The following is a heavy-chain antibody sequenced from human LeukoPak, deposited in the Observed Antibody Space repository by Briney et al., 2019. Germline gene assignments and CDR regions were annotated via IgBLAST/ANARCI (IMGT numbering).Heavy chain of an antibody. CDR3: ARAYDFCSGYSYYYYYGMDV. V-gene: IGHV1-2*02. D-gene: IGHD3-3*01. J-gene: IGHJ6*02. CDR1: GYTFTGYY. Sequence: ASVEVSCKASGYTFTGYYMHWVRQAPGQGLEWMGWINPNSGGTNYAQKFQGRVTMTRDTSISTAYMELSRLRSDDTAVYYCARAYDFCSGYSYYYYYGMDVWGQGTTVTVSS. CDR2: INPNSGGT.